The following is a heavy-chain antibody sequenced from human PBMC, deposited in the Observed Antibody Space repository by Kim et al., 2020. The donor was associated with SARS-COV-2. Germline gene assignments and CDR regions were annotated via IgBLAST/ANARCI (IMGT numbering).Heavy chain of an antibody. Sequence: SETLSLTCTVSGGSTSTYYWNWIRQPPGKGLEWIGFIYYSGSTNYNPSLKSRVTISVDTSKNQFSLKLNSVTAADTAVYYCARGGSVGTAYRFDPWGQGTLVTVSS. D-gene: IGHD1-1*01. CDR1: GGSTSTYY. CDR2: IYYSGST. CDR3: ARGGSVGTAYRFDP. V-gene: IGHV4-59*13. J-gene: IGHJ5*02.